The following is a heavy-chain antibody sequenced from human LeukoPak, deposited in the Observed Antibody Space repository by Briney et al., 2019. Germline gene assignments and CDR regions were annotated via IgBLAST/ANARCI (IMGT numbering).Heavy chain of an antibody. Sequence: SQTLSLTCNVSGGSFSSGAYYWPWIRQPPGKGLEWIGFIYYSGSTYYNPSLKSRVIVSLDTSKNQFSLKLNSVTAADTAVYYCARSKRGNWASRAYNDYWGQGTLVTVSS. CDR2: IYYSGST. V-gene: IGHV4-31*03. J-gene: IGHJ4*02. CDR1: GGSFSSGAYY. CDR3: ARSKRGNWASRAYNDY. D-gene: IGHD7-27*01.